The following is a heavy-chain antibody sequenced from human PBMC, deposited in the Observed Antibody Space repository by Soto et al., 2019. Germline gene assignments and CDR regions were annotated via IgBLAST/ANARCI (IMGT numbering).Heavy chain of an antibody. Sequence: QVQLVESGGGVVQPGRSLRLSCAASGFTFSSYGMHWVRQAPGKGLEWVAVISYDGSNKYYADSVKGRFTISRDNSKNTLYLQMNSLRAEDTAVYDCAKVMAMVGVTYGMDVWGQGTTVTVSS. V-gene: IGHV3-30*18. CDR1: GFTFSSYG. J-gene: IGHJ6*02. CDR3: AKVMAMVGVTYGMDV. D-gene: IGHD3-3*01. CDR2: ISYDGSNK.